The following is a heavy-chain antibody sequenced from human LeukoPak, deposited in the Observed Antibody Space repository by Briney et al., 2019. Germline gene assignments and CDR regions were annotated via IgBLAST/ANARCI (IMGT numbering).Heavy chain of an antibody. CDR1: GYTLTGYY. CDR3: ARDNSCSSSTCGNSYMDV. D-gene: IGHD2-2*01. V-gene: IGHV1-2*02. Sequence: ASVKVSCKASGYTLTGYYIDWVRQAPGQGIEWMGWINPNSGGTNYAQKFQGRVTMTRDTSISTAYMDLSRLRSDDTAVYFCARDNSCSSSTCGNSYMDVWGKGTTVTVAS. CDR2: INPNSGGT. J-gene: IGHJ6*03.